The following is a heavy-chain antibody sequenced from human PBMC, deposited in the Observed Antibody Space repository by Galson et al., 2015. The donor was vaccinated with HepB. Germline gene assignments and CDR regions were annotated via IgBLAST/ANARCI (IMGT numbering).Heavy chain of an antibody. CDR3: AKYSQDIVVVPAAIYADY. J-gene: IGHJ4*02. CDR2: ITGSGRPT. Sequence: SLRLSCAASGFTFTRYALSWVRQIPGKGLEWVSAITGSGRPTHYADSVKGRFTTPRDNSKNTLYLQMNSLRAEDTAIYFCAKYSQDIVVVPAAIYADYWGQGTLVTVSS. V-gene: IGHV3-23*01. D-gene: IGHD2-2*01. CDR1: GFTFTRYA.